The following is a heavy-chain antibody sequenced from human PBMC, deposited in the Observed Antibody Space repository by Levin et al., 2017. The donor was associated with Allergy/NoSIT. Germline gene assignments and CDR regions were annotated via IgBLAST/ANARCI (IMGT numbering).Heavy chain of an antibody. CDR3: ARHIAGPWDTAMVPNWFDP. V-gene: IGHV4-39*01. CDR2: IYYSGST. J-gene: IGHJ5*02. Sequence: PSETLSLTCTVSGGSISSSSYYWGWIRQPPGKGLEWIGSIYYSGSTYYNPSLKSRVTISVDTSKNQFSLKLSSVTAADTAVYYCARHIAGPWDTAMVPNWFDPWGQGTLVTVSS. CDR1: GGSISSSSYY. D-gene: IGHD5-18*01.